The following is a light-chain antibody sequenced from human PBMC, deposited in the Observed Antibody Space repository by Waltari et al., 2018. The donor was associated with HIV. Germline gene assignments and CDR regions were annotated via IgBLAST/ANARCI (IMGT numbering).Light chain of an antibody. Sequence: DIQMTLSPPTLPAPVGDRVTIPCRASQSISSWLAWYQQKPGKAPKRLIYKASSLESGVPSRFSGSGSGTEFTLTISSLQPDDFATYYCQQYNSYSWTFGQGTKVEIK. CDR3: QQYNSYSWT. CDR1: QSISSW. CDR2: KAS. J-gene: IGKJ1*01. V-gene: IGKV1-5*03.